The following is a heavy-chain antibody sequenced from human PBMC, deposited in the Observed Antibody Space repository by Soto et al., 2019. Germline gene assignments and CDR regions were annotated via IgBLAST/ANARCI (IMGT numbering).Heavy chain of an antibody. CDR1: GFTFSSYA. J-gene: IGHJ4*02. V-gene: IGHV3-23*01. D-gene: IGHD2-2*01. CDR2: ISTSGDST. CDR3: AINSRYCSSTSCYAD. Sequence: EVQLLESGAGLVQPGGSLRLSCAASGFTFSSYAMSWVRQAPGKGLEWVSGISTSGDSTYYADSVKGRFTISRDNSKDTLYLQMNSLRAEDTVVYYCAINSRYCSSTSCYADWGQGTLVTVSS.